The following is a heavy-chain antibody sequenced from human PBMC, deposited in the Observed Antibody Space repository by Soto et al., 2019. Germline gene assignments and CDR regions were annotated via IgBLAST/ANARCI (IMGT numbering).Heavy chain of an antibody. CDR1: GFTFSSYS. D-gene: IGHD3-22*01. CDR2: ISSSSSYI. Sequence: GGSLRLSCAASGFTFSSYSMNWVRQAPGKGLEWVSSISSSSSYIYYADSVKGRFTISRDNAKNSLYLQMNSLRAEDTAVYYCARSPSDLSSGYLAYWGQGTLVTVSS. V-gene: IGHV3-21*01. CDR3: ARSPSDLSSGYLAY. J-gene: IGHJ4*02.